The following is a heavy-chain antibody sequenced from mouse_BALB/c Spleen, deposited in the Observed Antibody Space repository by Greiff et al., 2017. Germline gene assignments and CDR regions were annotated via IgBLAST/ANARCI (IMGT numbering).Heavy chain of an antibody. CDR1: GFSLTSYG. CDR3: ARAPWFAY. J-gene: IGHJ3*01. V-gene: IGHV2-9*02. Sequence: VMLVESGPGLVAPSQSLSTTCTVSGFSLTSYGVHWVRQPPGKGLEWLGVIWAGGSTNYNSALMSRLSISKDNSKSQVFLKMNSLQTDDTAMYYCARAPWFAYWGQGTLVTVSA. CDR2: IWAGGST.